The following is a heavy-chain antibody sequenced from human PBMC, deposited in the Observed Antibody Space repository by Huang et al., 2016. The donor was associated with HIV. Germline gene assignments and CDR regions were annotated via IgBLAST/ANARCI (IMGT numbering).Heavy chain of an antibody. J-gene: IGHJ6*02. CDR3: AKDKLQWELLYGMDV. D-gene: IGHD1-26*01. V-gene: IGHV3-30*18. Sequence: QVQLAESGGGVVQPGNSLRLSCEASGFTFTSYGMHWVRQAPRKGLEWVAAISYDGNNKNYADSVKGRFTISRDNSKNTLSLQMNSLRPEETAVYYCAKDKLQWELLYGMDVWGQGTTVTVSS. CDR2: ISYDGNNK. CDR1: GFTFTSYG.